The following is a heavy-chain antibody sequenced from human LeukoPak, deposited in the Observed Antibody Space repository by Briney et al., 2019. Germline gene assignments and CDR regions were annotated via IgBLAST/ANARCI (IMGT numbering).Heavy chain of an antibody. V-gene: IGHV4-59*01. CDR3: ARGYCSSTSCYNLDH. J-gene: IGHJ4*02. D-gene: IGHD2-2*02. CDR1: GGSISSYY. CDR2: IYYSGST. Sequence: TSENLSLNCTVSGGSISSYYWSWIRQPPGKGLEWIGYIYYSGSTNYNPSLKSRVTISVDTSKNQFSLKLSSVTAADTAVYYCARGYCSSTSCYNLDHWGQGTLVTVSS.